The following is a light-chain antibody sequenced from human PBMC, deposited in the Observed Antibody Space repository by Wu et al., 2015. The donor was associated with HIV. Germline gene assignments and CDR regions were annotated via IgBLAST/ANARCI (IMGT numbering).Light chain of an antibody. V-gene: IGKV3-15*01. J-gene: IGKJ1*01. CDR3: QHYGSSQWT. Sequence: EIVMTQSPATLSVSPGERATLSCRASQSVSSNLAWYQQKPGQAPRLLIYGASTRATGIPDRFSGSGSGTDFTLTVSRLAPEDFAVYYCQHYGSSQWTFGQGTKVEVK. CDR1: QSVSSN. CDR2: GAS.